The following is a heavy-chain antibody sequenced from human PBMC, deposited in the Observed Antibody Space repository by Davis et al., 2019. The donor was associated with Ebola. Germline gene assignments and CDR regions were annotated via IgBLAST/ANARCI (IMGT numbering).Heavy chain of an antibody. Sequence: GGSLRLSCAASGFTFSRYGMHWVRQAPGKGLEWVAVIWYDGSNKYYADSVKGRFTISRDNSKNTLYLQMNSLRAEDTAVYYCARGKVSNYVPYYYYGMDVWGQGTTVTVSS. D-gene: IGHD4-11*01. CDR3: ARGKVSNYVPYYYYGMDV. CDR1: GFTFSRYG. V-gene: IGHV3-33*01. J-gene: IGHJ6*02. CDR2: IWYDGSNK.